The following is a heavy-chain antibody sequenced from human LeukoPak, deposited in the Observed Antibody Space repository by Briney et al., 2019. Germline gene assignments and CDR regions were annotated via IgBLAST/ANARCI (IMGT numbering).Heavy chain of an antibody. CDR3: AKDRVVVTAAPFDY. CDR1: GFTFSSYA. D-gene: IGHD2-21*02. V-gene: IGHV3-23*01. J-gene: IGHJ4*02. CDR2: ISGSGGST. Sequence: GGSLRPSCAASGFTFSSYAMSWVRQAPGKGLEWVSAISGSGGSTYYADSVKGRFTISRDNSKNTLYLQMNSLRAEDTAVYYCAKDRVVVTAAPFDYWGQGTLVTVSS.